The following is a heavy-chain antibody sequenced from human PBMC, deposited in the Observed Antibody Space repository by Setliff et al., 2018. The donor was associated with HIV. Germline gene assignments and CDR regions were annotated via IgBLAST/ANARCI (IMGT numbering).Heavy chain of an antibody. CDR1: GFIFSTYG. D-gene: IGHD5-12*01. CDR3: ARISVASRYNSDMDV. J-gene: IGHJ6*03. CDR2: IRSDGTNK. Sequence: PGGSLRLSCEASGFIFSTYGMHWVRQAPGKGLEWVAFIRSDGTNKYYSDSVKGRFTISRDTSKNTLFLQINSLRPEDTAVYYCARISVASRYNSDMDVWGKGTTVTVSS. V-gene: IGHV3-30*02.